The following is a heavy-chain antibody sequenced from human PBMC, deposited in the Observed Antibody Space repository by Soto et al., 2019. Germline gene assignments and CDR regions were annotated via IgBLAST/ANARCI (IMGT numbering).Heavy chain of an antibody. J-gene: IGHJ6*02. D-gene: IGHD3-3*01. CDR1: GFTFSSYW. CDR2: INSDGSST. Sequence: GGSLRLSCAASGFTFSSYWMHWVRQAPGKGLVWVSRINSDGSSTSYADSVKGRFTISRDNAKNTLYLQMSSLRAEDTAVYYCAKDRGNDFWSGYYYYYYYGMDVWGQGTTVTVSS. V-gene: IGHV3-74*01. CDR3: AKDRGNDFWSGYYYYYYYGMDV.